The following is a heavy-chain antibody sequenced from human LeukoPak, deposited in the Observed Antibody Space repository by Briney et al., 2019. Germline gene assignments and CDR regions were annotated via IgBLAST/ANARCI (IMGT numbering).Heavy chain of an antibody. D-gene: IGHD1-26*01. V-gene: IGHV3-11*05. CDR1: GFTFSDYY. CDR2: ISSSSSYT. J-gene: IGHJ3*02. CDR3: AKDWGAGEGAFDI. Sequence: GGSLRLSCAASGFTFSDYYMSCIRQAPGKGLEWGSYISSSSSYTNYADSVKGRFTISRDNAQNSLHLQMNSLRAEDTAVYYCAKDWGAGEGAFDIWGQGTMVTVSS.